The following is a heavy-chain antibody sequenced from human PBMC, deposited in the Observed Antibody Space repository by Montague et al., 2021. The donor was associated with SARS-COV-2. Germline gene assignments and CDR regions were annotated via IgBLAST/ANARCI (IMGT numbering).Heavy chain of an antibody. CDR1: GFTFSSYA. CDR3: ARVLDYYGSGSYPLYYYYGMGV. V-gene: IGHV3-30*04. CDR2: ISYDGSNK. J-gene: IGHJ6*02. D-gene: IGHD3-10*01. Sequence: LRLSCAASGFTFSSYAMHWVRQAPGKGLEWVAVISYDGSNKYYADSVKGRFTISRDNSKNTLYLQMNSLRAEDTAVYYCARVLDYYGSGSYPLYYYYGMGVWGQGTTVTVSS.